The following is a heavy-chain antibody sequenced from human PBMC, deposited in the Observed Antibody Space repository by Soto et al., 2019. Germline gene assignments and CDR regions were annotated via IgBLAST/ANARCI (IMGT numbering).Heavy chain of an antibody. D-gene: IGHD3-22*01. CDR1: GYTFTGYY. CDR3: ARGSPYYYDSSGYYFH. CDR2: INPNSGGT. Sequence: ASVKVSCKASGYTFTGYYMHWVRQAPGQGLEWMGWINPNSGGTNYAQKFQGWVTMTRDTSISTAYMELSRLRSDDTAVYYCARGSPYYYDSSGYYFHWGQGTLVTVSS. J-gene: IGHJ4*02. V-gene: IGHV1-2*04.